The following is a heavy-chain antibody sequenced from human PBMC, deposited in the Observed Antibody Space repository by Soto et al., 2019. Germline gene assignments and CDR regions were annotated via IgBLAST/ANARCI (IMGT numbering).Heavy chain of an antibody. V-gene: IGHV3-48*01. D-gene: IGHD3-10*01. J-gene: IGHJ5*02. CDR3: ARGAGGGSLWFGELPLNWFDP. CDR1: GFTFSSYS. CDR2: ISSSSSTI. Sequence: EVQLVESGGGLVQPGGSLRLSCAASGFTFSSYSMNWVRQAPGKGLEWVSYISSSSSTIYYADSVKGRFTISRDNAKNSVYLQMNSLRAEDTAVYYCARGAGGGSLWFGELPLNWFDPWGQGTLVTVSS.